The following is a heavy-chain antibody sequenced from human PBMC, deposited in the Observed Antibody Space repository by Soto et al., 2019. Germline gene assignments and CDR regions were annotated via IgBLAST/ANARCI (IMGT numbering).Heavy chain of an antibody. CDR2: IYSGGST. D-gene: IGHD3-10*01. V-gene: IGHV3-53*01. J-gene: IGHJ3*02. CDR1: GFTVSSNY. CDR3: ARVPLLDAFDI. Sequence: GGSLRLSCAASGFTVSSNYMSWVRQAPGKGLEWVSVIYSGGSTYYADSVKGRFTISRDNSKNTLYLQMNGLRAEDTAVYYCARVPLLDAFDIWGQGTMVTVSS.